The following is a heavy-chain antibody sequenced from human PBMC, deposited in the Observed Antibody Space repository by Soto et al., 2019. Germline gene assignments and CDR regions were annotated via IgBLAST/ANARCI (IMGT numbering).Heavy chain of an antibody. CDR3: ARRGYSYGYDPWFDP. J-gene: IGHJ5*02. CDR1: GGSFSGYY. Sequence: SETLSLTCAVYGGSFSGYYWGWIRQPPGKGLEWIGSIYYSGSTYYNPSLKSRVTISVDTSKNQFSLKLSSVTAADTAVYYCARRGYSYGYDPWFDPWGQGTLVTVSS. CDR2: IYYSGST. D-gene: IGHD5-18*01. V-gene: IGHV4-39*01.